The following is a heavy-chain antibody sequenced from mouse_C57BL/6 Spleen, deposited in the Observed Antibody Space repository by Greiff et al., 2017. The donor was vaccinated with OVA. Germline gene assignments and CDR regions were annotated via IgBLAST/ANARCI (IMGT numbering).Heavy chain of an antibody. Sequence: DVHLVASGGGLVKPGGSLKLSCAASGFTFSDYGMHWVRQAPEKGLEWVAYISSGSSTIYYADTVKGRFTISRDNAKNTLFLQMTSLRSEDTAMYYCARRDGGYWGQGTTLTVSS. CDR2: ISSGSSTI. CDR1: GFTFSDYG. D-gene: IGHD1-1*01. J-gene: IGHJ2*01. V-gene: IGHV5-17*01. CDR3: ARRDGGY.